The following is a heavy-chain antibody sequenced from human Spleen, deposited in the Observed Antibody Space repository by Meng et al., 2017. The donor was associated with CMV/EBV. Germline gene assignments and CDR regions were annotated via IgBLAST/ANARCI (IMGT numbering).Heavy chain of an antibody. J-gene: IGHJ1*01. V-gene: IGHV1-2*02. CDR2: ISPHGGST. CDR3: ARDEAPRLVTEYFHR. D-gene: IGHD4-23*01. Sequence: SGYTFTDYYIHWARQAPGQGPEWMGWISPHGGSTKYAQKFQGRVTMTRDTSSSTVYMELTRLTSDDTAIYYCARDEAPRLVTEYFHRWGQGTLVTVSS. CDR1: GYTFTDYY.